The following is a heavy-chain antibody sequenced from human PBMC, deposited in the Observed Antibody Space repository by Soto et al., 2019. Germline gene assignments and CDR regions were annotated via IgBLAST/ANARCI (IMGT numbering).Heavy chain of an antibody. CDR3: AREGMATILDAFDI. J-gene: IGHJ3*02. CDR1: GFTFTNYW. V-gene: IGHV3-74*01. CDR2: IDGVGTGT. Sequence: GGSLRLSCAASGFTFTNYWMHWVRQVPGKGLVWASRIDGVGTGTSYSDSVRGRFTISRDNAENTLYLQMNSLRAEDTAVYYCAREGMATILDAFDIWGQGTMVTV. D-gene: IGHD5-12*01.